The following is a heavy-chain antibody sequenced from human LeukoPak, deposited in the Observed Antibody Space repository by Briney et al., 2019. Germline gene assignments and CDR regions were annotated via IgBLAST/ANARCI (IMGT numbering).Heavy chain of an antibody. V-gene: IGHV3-23*01. D-gene: IGHD5-12*01. CDR3: AHMVDIVATIREVAFDI. J-gene: IGHJ3*02. CDR1: GFSFSDYA. Sequence: PGGSLTLSCAASGFSFSDYAMNWVRQAPGKGLEWVSTISGSGGSTYYADSVKGRFTISRDNFKNTLYLQMNSLRAEDTAVYYCAHMVDIVATIREVAFDIWGQGTVVTVSS. CDR2: ISGSGGST.